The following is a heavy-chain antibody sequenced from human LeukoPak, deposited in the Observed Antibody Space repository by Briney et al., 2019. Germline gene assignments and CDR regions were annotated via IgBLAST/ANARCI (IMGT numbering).Heavy chain of an antibody. D-gene: IGHD6-19*01. J-gene: IGHJ4*02. CDR1: GFTFDDYA. Sequence: GGSLRLSCAASGFTFDDYAMHWVRQAPGKGLEWVSGISWNSGSIGYADSVKGRFTISRDNAKNSLYLQMNSLRAEDTALYYCASTGYSSGWYDANFDHWGQGTLVTVSS. CDR3: ASTGYSSGWYDANFDH. CDR2: ISWNSGSI. V-gene: IGHV3-9*01.